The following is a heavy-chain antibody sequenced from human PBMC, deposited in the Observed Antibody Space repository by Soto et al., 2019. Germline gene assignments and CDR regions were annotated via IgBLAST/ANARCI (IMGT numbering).Heavy chain of an antibody. V-gene: IGHV1-18*01. CDR3: ARSIPDIVLMVYAPESYYYYMDV. J-gene: IGHJ6*03. D-gene: IGHD2-8*01. CDR1: GYTFTSYG. Sequence: ASVKVSCKASGYTFTSYGISWVRQAPGQGLEWMGWISAYNGNTNYAQKLQGRVTMTTDTSTSTAYMELRSLRSDDTAVYYCARSIPDIVLMVYAPESYYYYMDVWGKGTTVTVSS. CDR2: ISAYNGNT.